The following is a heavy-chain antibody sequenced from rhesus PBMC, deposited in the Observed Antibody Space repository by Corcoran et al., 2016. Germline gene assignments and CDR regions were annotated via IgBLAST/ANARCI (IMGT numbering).Heavy chain of an antibody. CDR1: GYSISSGYY. CDR2: IYGSGGSN. CDR3: ARVGSSWSEWDTVGTEWYFDL. Sequence: QVQLQESGPGLVKPLETLSLTCAVSGYSISSGYYWGWIRQPPGKGLEWIGSIYGSGGSNYLNPSRKGRVTLAGDTSKNQFALKLSSVTAADTAVYYCARVGSSWSEWDTVGTEWYFDLWGPGTPITISS. J-gene: IGHJ2*01. D-gene: IGHD5-42*01. V-gene: IGHV4S14*01.